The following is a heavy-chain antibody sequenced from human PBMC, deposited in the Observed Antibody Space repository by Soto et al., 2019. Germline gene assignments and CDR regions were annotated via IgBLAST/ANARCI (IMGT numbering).Heavy chain of an antibody. V-gene: IGHV4-59*01. D-gene: IGHD2-2*01. CDR2: IYYSGST. CDR1: GGSISSYY. CDR3: ARDNYPIPAAPYNWFDP. J-gene: IGHJ5*02. Sequence: SETLSLTCTVSGGSISSYYWSWIRQPPGKGLEWIGYIYYSGSTNYNPSLKSRVTISVDTSKNQFSLKLSSVTAADTAVYYCARDNYPIPAAPYNWFDPWGQGTLVTVSS.